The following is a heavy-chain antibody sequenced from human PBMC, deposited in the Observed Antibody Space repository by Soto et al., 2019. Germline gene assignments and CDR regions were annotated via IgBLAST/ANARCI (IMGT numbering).Heavy chain of an antibody. CDR3: AKGKRDIVVVVAATKGYWFDP. V-gene: IGHV3-23*01. CDR1: GFTFSSYA. D-gene: IGHD2-15*01. J-gene: IGHJ5*02. CDR2: ISGSGGST. Sequence: GGSLRLSCAASGFTFSSYAMSWVRQAPGKGLEWVSAISGSGGSTYYADSVKGRFTISRDNSKNTLYLQMNSLRAEDTAVYYCAKGKRDIVVVVAATKGYWFDPWGQGTLVTVSS.